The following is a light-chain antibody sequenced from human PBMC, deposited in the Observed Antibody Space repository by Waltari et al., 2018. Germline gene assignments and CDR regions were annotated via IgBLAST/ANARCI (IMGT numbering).Light chain of an antibody. J-gene: IGKJ4*01. CDR3: QQYGSSPPSLT. V-gene: IGKV3-20*01. CDR1: QSVSSSY. Sequence: SCRASQSVSSSYLAWYQQKPGQAPRLLIYGASSRATGIPDRFSGSGSGTDFTLTISRLEPEDFAVYYCQQYGSSPPSLTFGGGTKVEIK. CDR2: GAS.